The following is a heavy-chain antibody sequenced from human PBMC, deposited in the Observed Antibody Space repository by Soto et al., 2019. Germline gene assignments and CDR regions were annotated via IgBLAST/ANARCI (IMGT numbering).Heavy chain of an antibody. CDR3: ARRSIAARPWLYYYYGMDV. D-gene: IGHD6-6*01. V-gene: IGHV3-30-3*01. CDR2: ISYDGSNK. CDR1: GFTFSSYA. Sequence: PVGSLRLSCAAYGFTFSSYAMHWVRQAPGKGLEWVAVISYDGSNKYYADSVKGRFTISRDNSKNTLYLQMNSLRAEDTAVYYCARRSIAARPWLYYYYGMDVWGQGTTVNVS. J-gene: IGHJ6*02.